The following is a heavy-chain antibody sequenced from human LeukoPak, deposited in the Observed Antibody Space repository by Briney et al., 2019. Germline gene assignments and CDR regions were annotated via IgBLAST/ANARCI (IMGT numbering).Heavy chain of an antibody. J-gene: IGHJ6*03. CDR1: GGSISSSSYY. D-gene: IGHD6-19*01. CDR2: IYYSGDT. V-gene: IGHV4-39*01. Sequence: SETLSLTCTVSGGSISSSSYYWGWIRQTPGKGLEWIGSIYYSGDTYYNPSLKSRRVTISVDTSKNQFSLRLSSVTAADTAVYYCARHQWHYYYYMGVWGKGSTVTVSS. CDR3: ARHQWHYYYYMGV.